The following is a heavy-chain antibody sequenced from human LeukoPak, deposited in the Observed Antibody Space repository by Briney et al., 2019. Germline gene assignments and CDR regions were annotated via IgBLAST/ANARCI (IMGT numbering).Heavy chain of an antibody. CDR2: INWDGGST. J-gene: IGHJ4*02. D-gene: IGHD3-22*01. CDR3: ARGLYYYDSSGYYYLGY. Sequence: GGSLRLSCAASGFTFDDYGMSWVRQAPGKGLEWVSGINWDGGSTGYADSVKGRFTISRDNAKNSLYLQMNSLRAEDTALYYCARGLYYYDSSGYYYLGYWGQGTLVTVSS. CDR1: GFTFDDYG. V-gene: IGHV3-20*04.